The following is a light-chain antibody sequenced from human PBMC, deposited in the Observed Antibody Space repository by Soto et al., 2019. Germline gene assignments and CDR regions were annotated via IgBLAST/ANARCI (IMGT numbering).Light chain of an antibody. Sequence: DIQMTQSPSSLSASVGDRVTITFQASQDISNYLNWYQQKPGKAPKLLIYDASSLETGVPSRFSGSGSGTDFTFTIRSLQPEDIATYYCQQYDNLPLTFGGGTKVDIK. J-gene: IGKJ4*01. V-gene: IGKV1-33*01. CDR2: DAS. CDR3: QQYDNLPLT. CDR1: QDISNY.